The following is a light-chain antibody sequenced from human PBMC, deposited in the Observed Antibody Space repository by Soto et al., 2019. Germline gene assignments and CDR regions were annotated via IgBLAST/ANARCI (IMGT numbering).Light chain of an antibody. CDR2: DDS. CDR3: QHYNGFPLS. V-gene: IGKV1-5*01. CDR1: QHIHTW. Sequence: DIQMTPSPSTLSASAGDRVTISCRASQHIHTWGAWYQQQKPGKAPRLLIYDDSTLESGVPSRFSGSGSGTEFTLTISSLQPDDIATYYCQHYNGFPLSFGQGTKLEIK. J-gene: IGKJ2*01.